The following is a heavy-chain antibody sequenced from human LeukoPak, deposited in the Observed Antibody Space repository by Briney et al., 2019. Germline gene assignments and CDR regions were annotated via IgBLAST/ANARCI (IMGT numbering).Heavy chain of an antibody. V-gene: IGHV3-7*01. CDR1: GSTVKGKW. CDR2: IKQDGSEK. CDR3: ARDPGGGFDY. Sequence: SGSTVKGKWMNFGRRATMKKKKWVANIKQDGSEKYYVDSVKGRFTISRDNAKNSLYLQMNSLRAEDTAVYYCARDPGGGFDYWGQGTLVTVSS. D-gene: IGHD3-10*01. J-gene: IGHJ4*02.